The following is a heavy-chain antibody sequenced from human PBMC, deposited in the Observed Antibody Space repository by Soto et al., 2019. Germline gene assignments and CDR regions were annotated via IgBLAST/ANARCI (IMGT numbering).Heavy chain of an antibody. D-gene: IGHD6-6*01. CDR1: GDSVSSNSAA. J-gene: IGHJ6*02. Sequence: SQTLSLTCAISGDSVSSNSAAWNWIRQSPSRGLEWLGRTYYRSKWYNDYAASVKSRITINPDTSKNQFSLQLNSVTPEDTAVYYSARDKYSSFWHDYYYYYGMDVCGPGSTVPVS. CDR3: ARDKYSSFWHDYYYYYGMDV. V-gene: IGHV6-1*01. CDR2: TYYRSKWYN.